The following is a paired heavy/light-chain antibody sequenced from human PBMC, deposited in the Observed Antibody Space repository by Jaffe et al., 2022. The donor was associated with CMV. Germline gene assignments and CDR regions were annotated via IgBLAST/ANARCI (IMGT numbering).Heavy chain of an antibody. CDR3: TTDPNSDIVVVVAASTGQSSHIGY. D-gene: IGHD2-15*01. CDR1: GFTFSNAW. J-gene: IGHJ4*02. CDR2: IKSKTDGGTT. V-gene: IGHV3-15*01. Sequence: EVQLVESGGGLVKPGGSLRLSCAASGFTFSNAWMSWVRQAPGKGLEWVGRIKSKTDGGTTDYAAPVKGRFTISRDDSKNTLYLQMNSLKTEDTAVYYCTTDPNSDIVVVVAASTGQSSHIGYWGQGTLVTVSS.
Light chain of an antibody. CDR1: SSNIGAGYD. V-gene: IGLV1-40*01. CDR2: GNS. J-gene: IGLJ1*01. CDR3: QSYDSSLSAVV. Sequence: QSVLTQPPSVSGAPGQRVTISCTGSSSNIGAGYDVHWYQQLPGTAPKLLIYGNSNRPSGVPDRFSGSKSGTSASLAITGLQAEDEADYYCQSYDSSLSAVVFGTGTKVTVL.